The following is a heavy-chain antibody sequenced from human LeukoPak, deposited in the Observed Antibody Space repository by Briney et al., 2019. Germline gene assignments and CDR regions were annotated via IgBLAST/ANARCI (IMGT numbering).Heavy chain of an antibody. CDR2: IIPILGIA. V-gene: IGHV1-69*04. CDR1: GGTFSSYA. J-gene: IGHJ4*02. Sequence: ASGKCSCTASGGTFSSYAIRWVRQAPGQGLGWMGRIIPILGIANYAQKSQGRVTITADNSTSTAHMEQSSLRSDDTAVYYCARSVGYPGDYWGQGTLVTVSS. CDR3: ARSVGYPGDY. D-gene: IGHD6-25*01.